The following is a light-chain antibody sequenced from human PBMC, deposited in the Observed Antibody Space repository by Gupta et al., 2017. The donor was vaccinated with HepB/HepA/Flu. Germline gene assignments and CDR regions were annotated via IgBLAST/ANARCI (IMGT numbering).Light chain of an antibody. CDR1: TGAVTSAHY. Sequence: QTVVPQEPSLTVSPGGTVTLTCASSTGAVTSAHYPSWFQQKPGQAPMALIYSTRNKHSWTPARFSGSLLGGKAALTLSGGQAEDESYYYCLLYYGVAVFGGGTKLTVL. V-gene: IGLV7-43*01. CDR3: LLYYGVAV. CDR2: STR. J-gene: IGLJ2*01.